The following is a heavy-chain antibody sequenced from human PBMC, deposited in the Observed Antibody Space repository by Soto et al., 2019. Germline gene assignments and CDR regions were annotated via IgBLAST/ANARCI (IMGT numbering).Heavy chain of an antibody. CDR2: ISAYNGNT. J-gene: IGHJ4*02. V-gene: IGHV1-18*01. CDR3: ARDLPPEDY. Sequence: QVQLLQSGAEVKKPGASVKFSCKASGYTFTSYGISWVRQAPGQGLEWMGWISAYNGNTNYAQKLQGRVTMTTDTSTRSADRELRSLRSDDTAVYYCARDLPPEDYWGQGTLVTFSS. CDR1: GYTFTSYG.